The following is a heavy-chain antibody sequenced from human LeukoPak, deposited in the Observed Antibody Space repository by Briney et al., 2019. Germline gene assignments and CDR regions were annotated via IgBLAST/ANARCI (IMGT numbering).Heavy chain of an antibody. Sequence: ASVKVSCKASGYTFTSYYMHWVRQAPGQGLEWMGIINPSGGSTSYAQKFQGRVTMTRDTSTSTVYMELSSLRSEDTAVYYCARDGVEVATMVSGNYFDYWGQGTLVTVSS. CDR2: INPSGGST. J-gene: IGHJ4*02. CDR3: ARDGVEVATMVSGNYFDY. V-gene: IGHV1-46*01. CDR1: GYTFTSYY. D-gene: IGHD5-24*01.